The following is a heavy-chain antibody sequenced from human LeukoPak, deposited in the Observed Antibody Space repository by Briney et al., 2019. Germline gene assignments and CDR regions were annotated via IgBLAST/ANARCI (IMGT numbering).Heavy chain of an antibody. CDR1: GFTFSSYG. D-gene: IGHD2-2*01. J-gene: IGHJ6*02. Sequence: GGSLRLSCAASGFTFSSYGIHWVRQAPGKGLEWVAVISYDGNDKYYADSVKGRFTISRDNSMNTLHLQMNSLRAEDTAVYYCAKASGALVVPAFMDVWGQGTTVTVSS. V-gene: IGHV3-30*18. CDR3: AKASGALVVPAFMDV. CDR2: ISYDGNDK.